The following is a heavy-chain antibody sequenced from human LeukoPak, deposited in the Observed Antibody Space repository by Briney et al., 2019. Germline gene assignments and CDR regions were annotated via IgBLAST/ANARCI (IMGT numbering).Heavy chain of an antibody. CDR2: VSYDGSKK. CDR3: ARGAYCGGDCYWSAAFDI. J-gene: IGHJ3*02. CDR1: GFTFSSYG. D-gene: IGHD2-21*02. V-gene: IGHV3-30*04. Sequence: GGSLRLSCAASGFTFSSYGIHWVRQAPGKGLEWVAVVSYDGSKKYYADSVKGRFTISRGNSKNTLYLQMNSLRAEDTAVYYCARGAYCGGDCYWSAAFDIWGQGTMVTVSS.